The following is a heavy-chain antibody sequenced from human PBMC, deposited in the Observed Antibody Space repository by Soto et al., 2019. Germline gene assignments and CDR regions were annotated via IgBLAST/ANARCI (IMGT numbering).Heavy chain of an antibody. D-gene: IGHD2-15*01. Sequence: QVQLQESGPGLVKPSQTLSLTCTVSGGSISSGGYYLSWIRQHPGKGLEWIGYIYYSGSTYYNPSLKSRVTISVDTSKNQFSLKLSSVTAADTAVYYCARTGPYCSGGSCYENYFDYWGQGTLVTVSS. V-gene: IGHV4-31*03. J-gene: IGHJ4*02. CDR2: IYYSGST. CDR3: ARTGPYCSGGSCYENYFDY. CDR1: GGSISSGGYY.